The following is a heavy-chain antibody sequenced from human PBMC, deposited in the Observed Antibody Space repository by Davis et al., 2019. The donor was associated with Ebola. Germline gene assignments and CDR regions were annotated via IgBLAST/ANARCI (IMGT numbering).Heavy chain of an antibody. CDR3: ARVEYSSGWYCNWFDP. D-gene: IGHD6-19*01. V-gene: IGHV4-34*01. Sequence: MPSETLSLTCAVYGGSFSGYYWSWIRRPPGKGLEWIGEINHSGSTNYNPSLKSRVTISVDTSKNQFSLKLSSVTAADTAVYYCARVEYSSGWYCNWFDPWGQGTLVTVSS. CDR1: GGSFSGYY. CDR2: INHSGST. J-gene: IGHJ5*02.